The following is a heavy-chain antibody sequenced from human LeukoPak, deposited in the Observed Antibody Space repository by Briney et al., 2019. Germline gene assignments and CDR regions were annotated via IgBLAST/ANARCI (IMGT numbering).Heavy chain of an antibody. J-gene: IGHJ5*02. V-gene: IGHV3-21*01. Sequence: GGSLRLSCAASGFTFSSYSMNWVRQAPGEGLEWVSSISSSSSYIYYADSVKGRFTISRDNAKNSLYLQMNSLRAEDTAVYYCASSSSWYLGSGFDPWGQGTLVTVSS. CDR3: ASSSSWYLGSGFDP. CDR1: GFTFSSYS. CDR2: ISSSSSYI. D-gene: IGHD6-13*01.